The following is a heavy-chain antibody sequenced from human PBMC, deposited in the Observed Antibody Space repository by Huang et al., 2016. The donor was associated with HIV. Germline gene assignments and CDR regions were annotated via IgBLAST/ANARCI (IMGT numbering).Heavy chain of an antibody. V-gene: IGHV3-30*18. CDR3: AKESRWYSDLDN. Sequence: QVQLVESGGGVVQPGRSLRLSCVASGFTFNNFGMHWVRQAPGKGLEWVAVISDERSSGRYSESVKGRFTISRDNPMDTLYLQMNSLRPDDTAVYYCAKESRWYSDLDNWGQGTLVTVSS. J-gene: IGHJ4*02. D-gene: IGHD2-15*01. CDR2: ISDERSSG. CDR1: GFTFNNFG.